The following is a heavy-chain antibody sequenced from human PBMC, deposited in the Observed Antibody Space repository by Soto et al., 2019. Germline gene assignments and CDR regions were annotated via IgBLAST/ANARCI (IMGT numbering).Heavy chain of an antibody. CDR3: ARGGDWQFDY. CDR1: GDSISSDKW. D-gene: IGHD2-21*02. V-gene: IGHV4-4*02. Sequence: QVQLQESVPGLVKPSGTLSLTCAVSGDSISSDKWWSWVRQPPGKGLEWIGEIHHSGRTNYNPSLKSRVTILVEKSKNQVSLELSSMTAADTAVYYCARGGDWQFDYWGQGTLVTVSS. J-gene: IGHJ4*02. CDR2: IHHSGRT.